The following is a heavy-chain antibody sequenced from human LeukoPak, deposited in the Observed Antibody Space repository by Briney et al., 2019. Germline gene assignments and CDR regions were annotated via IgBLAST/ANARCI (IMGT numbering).Heavy chain of an antibody. CDR2: NNGDGSTT. J-gene: IGHJ4*02. Sequence: SGGSLRLSCVASGFSLSGYWMYWVRQAPGKGLMYISRNNGDGSTTNYADVVKGRFTISRDNAQNSLYLQMNSLRDEDTAVYYCARDLDGGRGKDYWGQGTLVTVSS. V-gene: IGHV3-74*01. CDR1: GFSLSGYW. D-gene: IGHD4-23*01. CDR3: ARDLDGGRGKDY.